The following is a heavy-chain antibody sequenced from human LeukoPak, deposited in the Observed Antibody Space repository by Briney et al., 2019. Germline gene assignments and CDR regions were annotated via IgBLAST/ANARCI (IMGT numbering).Heavy chain of an antibody. D-gene: IGHD3-22*01. J-gene: IGHJ4*02. CDR2: IYYSGST. V-gene: IGHV4-39*01. CDR3: ARHSSGYYYSPFDY. CDR1: GGSISSSSYY. Sequence: SETLSLTCTVSGGSISSSSYYWGWIRQPPGKGLEWIGSIYYSGSTYHNPSLESRVTISIDTSKNQFSLNLRSVTAADSAVYYCARHSSGYYYSPFDYWGQGRLVTVSS.